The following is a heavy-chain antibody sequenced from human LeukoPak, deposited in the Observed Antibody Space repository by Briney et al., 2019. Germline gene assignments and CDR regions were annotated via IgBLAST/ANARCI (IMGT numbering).Heavy chain of an antibody. CDR1: GGSFSGYY. D-gene: IGHD5-12*01. Sequence: SETLSLTCAVYGGSFSGYYWTWIRQTPEKGLEWIGEMNPSGSTNYNPSLKSRVTISVDTSKNQFSLKLSSVTAADTAVYYCARIVGLRLFEVYYYYYYMDVWGKGTTVTVSS. V-gene: IGHV4-34*01. CDR3: ARIVGLRLFEVYYYYYYMDV. CDR2: MNPSGST. J-gene: IGHJ6*03.